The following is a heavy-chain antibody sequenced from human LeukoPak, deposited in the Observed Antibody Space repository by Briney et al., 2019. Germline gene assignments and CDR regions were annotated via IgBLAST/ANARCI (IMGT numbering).Heavy chain of an antibody. CDR2: ISGSGSTT. Sequence: TGGSLRLSCAASGFTFSSHAMNWVRQAPGKGLEWVSAISGSGSTTYYADSVKGRFTISRDKSKKTLYLQMNSLRAEDTAIYYCAKGRHYYGSGSYLDSWGQGTLVTVSS. CDR1: GFTFSSHA. D-gene: IGHD3-10*01. V-gene: IGHV3-23*01. J-gene: IGHJ4*02. CDR3: AKGRHYYGSGSYLDS.